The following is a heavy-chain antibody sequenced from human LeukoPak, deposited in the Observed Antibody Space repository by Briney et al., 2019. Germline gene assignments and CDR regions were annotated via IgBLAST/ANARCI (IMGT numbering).Heavy chain of an antibody. CDR3: AKARYYYDSSGYY. CDR1: GFTFSSYA. D-gene: IGHD3-22*01. CDR2: ISGSGGST. J-gene: IGHJ4*02. Sequence: PGGSLRLSCAASGFTFSSYAMSWVRQAAGKGLEWLSAISGSGGSTYYADSVKGPFTISRDNSKNTLYLQMHSLRAEDTGVYYCAKARYYYDSSGYYWGQGTLVTVSS. V-gene: IGHV3-23*01.